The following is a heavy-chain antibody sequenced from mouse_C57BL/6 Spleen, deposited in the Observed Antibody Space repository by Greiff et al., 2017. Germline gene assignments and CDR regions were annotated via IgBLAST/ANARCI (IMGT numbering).Heavy chain of an antibody. V-gene: IGHV1-66*01. J-gene: IGHJ2*01. CDR3: ARGTYDGVFDY. Sequence: QVQLQQSGPELVKPGASVKISCKASGYSFTSYYIHWVKQRPGQGLEWIGWIYPGSGNTKYNEKFKGKATLTADTSSSTAYMQLSSLTSEDSAVYYCARGTYDGVFDYWGQGTTLTVSS. D-gene: IGHD2-12*01. CDR2: IYPGSGNT. CDR1: GYSFTSYY.